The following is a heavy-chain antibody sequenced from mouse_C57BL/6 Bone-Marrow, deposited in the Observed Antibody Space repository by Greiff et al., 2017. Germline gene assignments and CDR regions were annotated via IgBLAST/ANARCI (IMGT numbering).Heavy chain of an antibody. CDR3: SRWAAIWDFHWYFYV. Sequence: QVQLQQPGAELVMPGASVKLSCKASGYTFTSYWMHWVKQRPGQGLEWIGEIDPSDSYTNYNQKFKGKSKLTVDKSSSTAYMQLSILTSEDSAVYYCSRWAAIWDFHWYFYVWGTGTTVTVSS. CDR1: GYTFTSYW. D-gene: IGHD4-1*01. J-gene: IGHJ1*03. CDR2: IDPSDSYT. V-gene: IGHV1-69*01.